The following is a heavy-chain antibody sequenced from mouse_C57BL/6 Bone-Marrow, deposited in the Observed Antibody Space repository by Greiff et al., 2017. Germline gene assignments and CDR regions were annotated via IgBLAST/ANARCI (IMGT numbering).Heavy chain of an antibody. Sequence: VQLQQSGPELVKPGASVKIPCKASGYTFTDYNMDWVKQSHGKSLEWIGDINPNNGGTIYNQKFKGKATLTVDKSSSPAYMELRSLTSEDTAVYYCARRGYYGSSSWFAYWGQGTLVTVSA. V-gene: IGHV1-18*01. CDR1: GYTFTDYN. CDR3: ARRGYYGSSSWFAY. J-gene: IGHJ3*01. CDR2: INPNNGGT. D-gene: IGHD1-1*01.